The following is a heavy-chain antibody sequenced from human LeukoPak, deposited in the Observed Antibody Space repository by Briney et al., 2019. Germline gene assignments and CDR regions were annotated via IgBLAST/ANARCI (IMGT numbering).Heavy chain of an antibody. J-gene: IGHJ4*02. CDR1: GGSLRSSGYF. V-gene: IGHV4-39*01. CDR3: AKTGYDLEFDS. D-gene: IGHD5-12*01. Sequence: TSETLSLTCSVSGGSLRSSGYFWGRIRQPPGKGLEWIGSLYYTGNTYYNESLKSRVIMSADTSQKQLSLKLKFVTAADTAVYYCAKTGYDLEFDSWGQGILVTVSS. CDR2: LYYTGNT.